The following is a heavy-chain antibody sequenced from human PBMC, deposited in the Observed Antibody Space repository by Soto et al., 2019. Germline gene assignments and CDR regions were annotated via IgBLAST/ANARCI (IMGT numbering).Heavy chain of an antibody. D-gene: IGHD5-12*01. V-gene: IGHV1-69*08. CDR3: ARDGGYSGINYYHYGMDV. J-gene: IGHJ6*02. CDR2: IIPILSMT. CDR1: GGTFSSDT. Sequence: QVQLVQSGAEVKKPGSSVKVSCEASGGTFSSDTFSWVRQAPGQGLEWMGRIIPILSMTNYAQRFLGRVAITADKSTSTAYMELSSLRPEDTAVYFCARDGGYSGINYYHYGMDVWGQGTTVTVSS.